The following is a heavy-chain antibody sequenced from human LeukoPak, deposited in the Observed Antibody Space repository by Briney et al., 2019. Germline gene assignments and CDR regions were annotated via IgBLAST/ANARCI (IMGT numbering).Heavy chain of an antibody. CDR3: ARHRGAMVRGVPHWYLDL. D-gene: IGHD3-10*01. Sequence: SETLSLTCTVSGGSISSYYWSWIRQPPGKGLEWIGYIYYSGSTNYNPSLKSRVTISVDTSKNQFSLKLSSVTAADTAVYYCARHRGAMVRGVPHWYLDLWGRGTLVTVSS. CDR2: IYYSGST. CDR1: GGSISSYY. V-gene: IGHV4-59*08. J-gene: IGHJ2*01.